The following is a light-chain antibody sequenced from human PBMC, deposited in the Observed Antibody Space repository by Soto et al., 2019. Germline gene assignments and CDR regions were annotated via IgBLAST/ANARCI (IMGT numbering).Light chain of an antibody. CDR2: GAS. V-gene: IGKV3-15*01. Sequence: EIVMTQSPATLSLSPGERATLSCRASQSVSSNLAWYQQKPGQAPRLLIYGASTRATGIPARFSGSGSGTEFTLTISSLHSEDFAGYYCQQYNNWPPYTFGQGTKLEIK. CDR1: QSVSSN. CDR3: QQYNNWPPYT. J-gene: IGKJ2*01.